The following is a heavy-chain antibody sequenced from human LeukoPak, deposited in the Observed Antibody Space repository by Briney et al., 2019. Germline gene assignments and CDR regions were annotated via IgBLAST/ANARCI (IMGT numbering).Heavy chain of an antibody. CDR1: GFTLSSYA. J-gene: IGHJ4*02. CDR2: ISFAGSNK. V-gene: IGHV3-30-3*01. D-gene: IGHD4/OR15-4a*01. CDR3: ASPDYRGYFDY. Sequence: GGSLRLSCTASGFTLSSYAMHWVRQAPGKGLEWVAVISFAGSNKYYADSVKGRFTISRDNSKNTLYLQMNSLRTEDTAVYYCASPDYRGYFDYWGQETLVTVSS.